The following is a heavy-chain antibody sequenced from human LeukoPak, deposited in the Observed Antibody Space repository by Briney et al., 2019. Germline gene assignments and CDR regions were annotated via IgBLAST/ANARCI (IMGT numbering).Heavy chain of an antibody. CDR2: INHSGST. Sequence: SETLSLTCAVYGGSLSGYYWSWIRQPPGKGLEWIGEINHSGSTNYNPSLKSRVTISVDTSKNQFSPKLSSVTAADTAVYYCARGGAYCGGDCLSYGMDVWGKGTTVTVSS. V-gene: IGHV4-34*01. CDR3: ARGGAYCGGDCLSYGMDV. CDR1: GGSLSGYY. J-gene: IGHJ6*04. D-gene: IGHD2-21*02.